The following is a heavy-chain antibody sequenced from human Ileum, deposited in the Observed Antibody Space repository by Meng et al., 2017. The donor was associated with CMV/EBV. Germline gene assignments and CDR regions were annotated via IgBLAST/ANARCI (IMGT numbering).Heavy chain of an antibody. CDR1: GFTFSSYS. Sequence: GGSLRLSCAASGFTFSSYSMNWVRQAPGKGLEWVSSIDSSSSNIYYADSVKGRFTISRDNAKNSLYLQMNSLRAEDTAVYYCARDKGFSGSYSIYWGQGTLVTVSS. CDR2: IDSSSSNI. V-gene: IGHV3-21*01. CDR3: ARDKGFSGSYSIY. J-gene: IGHJ4*02. D-gene: IGHD1-26*01.